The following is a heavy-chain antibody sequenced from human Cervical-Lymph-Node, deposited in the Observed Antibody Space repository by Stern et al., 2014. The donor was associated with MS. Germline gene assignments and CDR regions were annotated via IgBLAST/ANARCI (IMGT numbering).Heavy chain of an antibody. V-gene: IGHV3-66*01. CDR1: GSTVNSNY. CDR3: TREMAARRLDP. CDR2: FYSGMST. D-gene: IGHD5-24*01. Sequence: VQLVESGGTLVQPGGSLRLSCAASGSTVNSNYMTWVRQAPGKGLEWVSIFYSGMSTCYAESVKGRFSFSIDNSKNTLFLHMNNLRVEDTAMYYCTREMAARRLDPWGQGTLVIVSA. J-gene: IGHJ5*02.